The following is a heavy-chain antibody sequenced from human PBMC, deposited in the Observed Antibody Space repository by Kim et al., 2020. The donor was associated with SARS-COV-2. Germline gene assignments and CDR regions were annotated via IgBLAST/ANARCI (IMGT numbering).Heavy chain of an antibody. J-gene: IGHJ4*02. Sequence: GGSLRLSCAVSGFTFGDYAMHWVRQTPGKGLEWVSGITWNSGIVVYADSVKGRFTISRDNAKNSLYLQMNSLRAEDTALYYCTKDTGRTELVRDSLDSWGQGTLVIVSS. V-gene: IGHV3-9*01. CDR3: TKDTGRTELVRDSLDS. D-gene: IGHD3-10*01. CDR1: GFTFGDYA. CDR2: ITWNSGIV.